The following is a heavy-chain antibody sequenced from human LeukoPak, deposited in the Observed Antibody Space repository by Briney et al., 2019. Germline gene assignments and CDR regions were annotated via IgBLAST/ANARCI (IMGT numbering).Heavy chain of an antibody. Sequence: TGGSLRLSCAASGFTFRNYAMHWVRQAPGKGLEWVSSITRGSIYTFYADSVKGRFTISRDNAKNSLSLQMNSLRAEDTAVYYCARDPYNGSYGDDYYYYMDVWGKGTTVTISS. D-gene: IGHD1-26*01. CDR1: GFTFRNYA. V-gene: IGHV3-21*01. CDR2: ITRGSIYT. CDR3: ARDPYNGSYGDDYYYYMDV. J-gene: IGHJ6*03.